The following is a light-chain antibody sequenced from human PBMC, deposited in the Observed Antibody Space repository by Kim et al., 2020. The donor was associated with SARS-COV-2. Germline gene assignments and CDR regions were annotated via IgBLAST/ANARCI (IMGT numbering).Light chain of an antibody. V-gene: IGKV3-11*01. CDR1: QTIGSC. CDR2: DAS. Sequence: GTLALAPGERATRASRASQTIGSCLGWYQHKPGQIPRLLIYDASNRATGIPARFSGSGSGTDFTLTISSLEPEDFAGYYCHQRSNFGQGTRLEIK. J-gene: IGKJ5*01. CDR3: HQRSN.